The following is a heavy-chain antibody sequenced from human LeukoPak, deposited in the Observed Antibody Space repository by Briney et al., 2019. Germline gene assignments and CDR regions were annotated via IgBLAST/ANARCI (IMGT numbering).Heavy chain of an antibody. Sequence: PSETLSLTCTVSGDSISSGDYYWSWIRQPAGKGLEWIGRISSSGSTNYNPSLKSRVTISVDTSKNQFSLKLSSVTAADTAVYYCARGDYYGSGSYYSEYFQHWGQGTLVTVSS. D-gene: IGHD3-10*01. V-gene: IGHV4-61*02. CDR2: ISSSGST. CDR3: ARGDYYGSGSYYSEYFQH. J-gene: IGHJ1*01. CDR1: GDSISSGDYY.